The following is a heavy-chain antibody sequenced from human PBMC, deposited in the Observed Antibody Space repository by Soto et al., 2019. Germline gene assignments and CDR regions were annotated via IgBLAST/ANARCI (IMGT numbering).Heavy chain of an antibody. CDR1: GYTFTSYD. D-gene: IGHD2-2*01. CDR2: MNPNSGNT. Sequence: ASVKVSCKASGYTFTSYDINWVRQATGQGLEWMGWMNPNSGNTGYAQKFQGRVTMTRNTSISTAYMELSSLRSEDTAVYYCARWSVDVLVPAAASYYGMDVWGQGTTVTVSS. J-gene: IGHJ6*02. V-gene: IGHV1-8*01. CDR3: ARWSVDVLVPAAASYYGMDV.